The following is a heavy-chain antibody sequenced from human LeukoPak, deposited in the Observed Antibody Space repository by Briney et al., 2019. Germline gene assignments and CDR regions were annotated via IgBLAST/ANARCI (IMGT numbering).Heavy chain of an antibody. CDR2: IYYSGST. CDR1: GGSISSGDYY. CDR3: ARGYYDILTGVNWSDP. Sequence: SQTLSLTCTVSGGSISSGDYYWSWIRQPPGKGLEWIGYIYYSGSTYYNPSLKSRVTISVDTSKNQFSLKLSSVTAADTAVYYCARGYYDILTGVNWSDPWGQGTLVTVSS. J-gene: IGHJ5*02. D-gene: IGHD3-9*01. V-gene: IGHV4-30-4*08.